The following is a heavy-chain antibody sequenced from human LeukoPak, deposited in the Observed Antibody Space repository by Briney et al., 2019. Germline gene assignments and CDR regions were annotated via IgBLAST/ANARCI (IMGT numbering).Heavy chain of an antibody. V-gene: IGHV4-34*01. CDR1: GGSFSGYY. J-gene: IGHJ5*02. Sequence: SETLSLTCAVYGGSFSGYYWSWIRQPPGKGLEWIGEINHSGSTNYNPSLKSRVTISVDTSKNQFSLKLSSVTAADTAVYYCASLVVVITPGGFDPWGQGTLVTVSS. CDR2: INHSGST. D-gene: IGHD3-22*01. CDR3: ASLVVVITPGGFDP.